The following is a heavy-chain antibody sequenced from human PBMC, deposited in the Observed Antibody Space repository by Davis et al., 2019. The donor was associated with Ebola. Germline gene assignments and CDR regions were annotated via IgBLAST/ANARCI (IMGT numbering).Heavy chain of an antibody. D-gene: IGHD3-22*01. CDR1: GGSISSYY. Sequence: MPSETLSLTCTVSGGSISSYYWSWIRQPPGKGLEWIGEINHSGSTNYNPSLKSRVTISVDTSKNQFSLKLSSVTAADTAVYYCARLVRLLGAFDIWGQGTMVTVSS. V-gene: IGHV4-34*01. CDR2: INHSGST. J-gene: IGHJ3*02. CDR3: ARLVRLLGAFDI.